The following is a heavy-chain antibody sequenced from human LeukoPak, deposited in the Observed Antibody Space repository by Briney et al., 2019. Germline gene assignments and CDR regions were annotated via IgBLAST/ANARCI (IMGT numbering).Heavy chain of an antibody. CDR2: IYYSGST. D-gene: IGHD6-19*01. CDR1: GGSISSYY. J-gene: IGHJ3*02. V-gene: IGHV4-59*01. CDR3: AMEHSSGLDAFDI. Sequence: SETLSLTCTVSGGSISSYYWSWIRQPPGKGLEWIGYIYYSGSTNYNPSLKSRVTISVDTSKNQFSLKLSSVSAADRALYYCAMEHSSGLDAFDIWGQGTMVTVSS.